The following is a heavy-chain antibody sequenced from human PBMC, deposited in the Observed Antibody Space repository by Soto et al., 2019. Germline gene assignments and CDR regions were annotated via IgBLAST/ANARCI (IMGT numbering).Heavy chain of an antibody. V-gene: IGHV4-59*08. CDR2: IYYSGSS. CDR1: GDSVTSLY. Sequence: SETLSLTCSFSGDSVTSLYLTWIRQSPEKGLEWIGYIYYSGSSYYSPSLKSRVTISVDTSKNQFSLKLSSVTAADTAVYYCARGRTVRGVKYYYYYMDVWGKGTRSPSP. J-gene: IGHJ6*03. CDR3: ARGRTVRGVKYYYYYMDV. D-gene: IGHD3-10*01.